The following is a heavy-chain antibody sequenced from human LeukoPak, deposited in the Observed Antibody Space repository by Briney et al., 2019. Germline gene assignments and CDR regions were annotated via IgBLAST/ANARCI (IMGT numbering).Heavy chain of an antibody. V-gene: IGHV1-69*05. D-gene: IGHD2-2*01. Sequence: SVKVSCKASGGTFSSYAISWVRQAPGQGLEWMGGIIPIFGTTNYAQKFQGRVTITTDESTSTAYMELSSLRSEDTAVYYCARGYCSSTSCSAPPYYYYYYMDVWGKGTTVTVSS. CDR1: GGTFSSYA. CDR3: ARGYCSSTSCSAPPYYYYYYMDV. CDR2: IIPIFGTT. J-gene: IGHJ6*03.